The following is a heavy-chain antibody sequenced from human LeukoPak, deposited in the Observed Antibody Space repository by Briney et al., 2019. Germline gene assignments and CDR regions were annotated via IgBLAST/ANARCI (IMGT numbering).Heavy chain of an antibody. D-gene: IGHD3-22*01. CDR1: GGTFSSYA. V-gene: IGHV1-69*13. J-gene: IGHJ3*02. Sequence: GASVKVSCKASGGTFSSYAISWVRQAPGQGLEWMGGIIPIFGTANYAQKFQGRVTITADESTSTAYMELSSLRSEDTAMYYCARDRERPKPSGYSDAFDIWGQGTMVTVSS. CDR3: ARDRERPKPSGYSDAFDI. CDR2: IIPIFGTA.